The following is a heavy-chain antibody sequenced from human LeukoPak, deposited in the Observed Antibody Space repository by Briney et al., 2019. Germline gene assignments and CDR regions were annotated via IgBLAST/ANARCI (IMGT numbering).Heavy chain of an antibody. J-gene: IGHJ1*01. CDR3: ARDVGAPTEH. CDR1: GFTFSSHA. Sequence: PGGSLRLSCTNSGFTFSSHAMHWVRLPPGKGLEWVAYISYDRRTQHYADSVKGRFTISRDNSKNTLSLQMNSLRPEDTAVYYCARDVGAPTEHWGQGTLVTVSS. V-gene: IGHV3-30*04. D-gene: IGHD1-26*01. CDR2: ISYDRRTQ.